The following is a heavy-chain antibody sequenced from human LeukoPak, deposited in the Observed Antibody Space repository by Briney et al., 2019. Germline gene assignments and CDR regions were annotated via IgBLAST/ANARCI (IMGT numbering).Heavy chain of an antibody. CDR1: GGTFSSYA. J-gene: IGHJ5*02. V-gene: IGHV1-69*05. Sequence: SVKVSCKASGGTFSSYAISWVRQAPGQGLEWMGGIIPIFGTANYAQKFQGRVTMTRDTSTSTVYMELSSLRSEDTAVYYCARGGAVAGSNAWFDPWGQGTLVTVSS. CDR2: IIPIFGTA. CDR3: ARGGAVAGSNAWFDP. D-gene: IGHD6-19*01.